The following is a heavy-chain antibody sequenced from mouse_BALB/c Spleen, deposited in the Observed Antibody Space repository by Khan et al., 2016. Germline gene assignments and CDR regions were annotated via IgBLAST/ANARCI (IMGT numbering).Heavy chain of an antibody. V-gene: IGHV1S137*01. J-gene: IGHJ2*01. CDR1: GYTFTDYA. CDR3: ARWRAGLDY. D-gene: IGHD3-3*01. Sequence: QVQLQQSGAELVRPGVSVKISCKGSGYTFTDYAMHWVKQSHAKSLEWIGVISTYYGDASYNQKFKGKATMTVDKSSSTAYMELARLTSEDSAIXYCARWRAGLDYWGQGTTLTVSS. CDR2: ISTYYGDA.